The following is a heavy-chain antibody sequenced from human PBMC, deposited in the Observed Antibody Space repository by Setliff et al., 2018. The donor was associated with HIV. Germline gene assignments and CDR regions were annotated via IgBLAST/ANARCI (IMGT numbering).Heavy chain of an antibody. J-gene: IGHJ4*02. CDR2: FYHSGST. V-gene: IGHV4-38-2*01. CDR1: GYSISSGYY. Sequence: PSETLSLTCAVSGYSISSGYYWGWIRQPPGKGLEWIGSFYHSGSTYYNPSLKSRVTISVDTSKNQFSLKLSSVTAADTSVYYCATYSSSWPDYWGQGTLVT. CDR3: ATYSSSWPDY. D-gene: IGHD6-13*01.